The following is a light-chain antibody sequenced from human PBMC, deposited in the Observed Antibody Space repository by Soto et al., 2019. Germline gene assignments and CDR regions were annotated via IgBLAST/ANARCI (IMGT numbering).Light chain of an antibody. CDR2: AAS. CDR3: QQSYSTPCT. Sequence: DIQMTQAPSSLSAFVGDRVTISCRASQTISTYLNWYQQQPGQAPKVLSFAASSLKSGVPSRFSGSGSGTDFPLTLNSLQPEDFATYLWQQSYSTPCTFGQGTKLEI. CDR1: QTISTY. J-gene: IGKJ2*02. V-gene: IGKV1-39*01.